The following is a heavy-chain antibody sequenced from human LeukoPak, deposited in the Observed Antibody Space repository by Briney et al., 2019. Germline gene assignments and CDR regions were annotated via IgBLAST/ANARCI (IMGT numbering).Heavy chain of an antibody. CDR2: ISSSGSSI. V-gene: IGHV3-48*03. Sequence: GGSLRLSCAASGFTFSSYEMNWVRQAPGKGLEWVSYISSSGSSIHYADSVKGRFTISRDNAKNSLYLQMNSLRAEDTALYYCAKDRQWLVSLPEYWGQGTLVTVSS. CDR3: AKDRQWLVSLPEY. J-gene: IGHJ4*02. D-gene: IGHD6-19*01. CDR1: GFTFSSYE.